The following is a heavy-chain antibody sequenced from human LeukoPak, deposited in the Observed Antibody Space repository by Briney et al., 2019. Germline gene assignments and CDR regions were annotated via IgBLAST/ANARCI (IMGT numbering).Heavy chain of an antibody. D-gene: IGHD3-9*01. CDR1: GFTFSSYA. V-gene: IGHV3-23*01. CDR2: ISGSGGST. CDR3: AKAGLYSDILTDEKLLPYSYYGMDV. Sequence: GGSLRLSCAASGFTFSSYAMSWVRQPPAKGREGVSAISGSGGSTYYADSVKGRFTISRDNSKNSLYLQMNSLRAEDTAVYYCAKAGLYSDILTDEKLLPYSYYGMDVWGQGTTVTVSS. J-gene: IGHJ6*02.